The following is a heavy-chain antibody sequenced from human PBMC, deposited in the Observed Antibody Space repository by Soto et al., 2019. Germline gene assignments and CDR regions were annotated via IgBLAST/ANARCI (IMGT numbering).Heavy chain of an antibody. V-gene: IGHV5-51*01. D-gene: IGHD6-19*01. CDR3: ARGGRGLVLSAFDI. Sequence: PGESLKISCKGSGYSFTSYLIGWVRQMPGKGLEWMGIIYPGDSDTRYSPSFQGQVTISADKSINTAYLQCSSLQASDTAFFYCARGGRGLVLSAFDIWGQGTLVTVSS. J-gene: IGHJ3*02. CDR2: IYPGDSDT. CDR1: GYSFTSYL.